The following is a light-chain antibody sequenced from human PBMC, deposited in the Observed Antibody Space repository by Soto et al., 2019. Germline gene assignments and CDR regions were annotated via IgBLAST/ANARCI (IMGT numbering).Light chain of an antibody. CDR1: QSISSR. CDR3: QQYNSYSFT. Sequence: DIRMTQSPSTLSASVGDRVTITCRASQSISSRLAWYQQKPGKAPKLLIYDASSLESGVPARFSGSGSGTEFTLTISSLQPDDFAAYYCQQYNSYSFTFGGGTKVEIK. V-gene: IGKV1-5*01. J-gene: IGKJ4*01. CDR2: DAS.